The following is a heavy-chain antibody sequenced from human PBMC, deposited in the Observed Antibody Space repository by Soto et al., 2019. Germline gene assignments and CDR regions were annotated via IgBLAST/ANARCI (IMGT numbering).Heavy chain of an antibody. CDR1: GFTFSSYW. Sequence: EVQLVESGGGLVQPGGSLRLSCAASGFTFSSYWMHWVRQAPGKGLVCVSRINSDGSSTSYADSVKGRFTISRDNAKNALYLQMHSLRAEDTAVYYFARLSSGHYDILTVSEYWGQGTLVTVSS. D-gene: IGHD3-9*01. V-gene: IGHV3-74*01. J-gene: IGHJ4*02. CDR3: ARLSSGHYDILTVSEY. CDR2: INSDGSST.